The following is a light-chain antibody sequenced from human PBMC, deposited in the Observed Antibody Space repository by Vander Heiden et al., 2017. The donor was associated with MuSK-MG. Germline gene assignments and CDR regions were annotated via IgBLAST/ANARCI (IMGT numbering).Light chain of an antibody. CDR2: GAA. CDR3: QHYKTWPPWT. CDR1: QSVSSN. V-gene: IGKV3-15*01. Sequence: EIVMTPSPATLSVSPGDRATLSCRASQSVSSNLAWYQQKPGQSPRLLIYGAATRDTGIPARSRGRWCGQELTLTISIRQLEDFAVYYCQHYKTWPPWTFGQGTKVEIK. J-gene: IGKJ1*01.